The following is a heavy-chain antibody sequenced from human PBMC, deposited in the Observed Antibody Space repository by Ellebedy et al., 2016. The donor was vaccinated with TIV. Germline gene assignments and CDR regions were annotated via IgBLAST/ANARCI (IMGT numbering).Heavy chain of an antibody. Sequence: SETLSLTXTVSGGSISSSSYYWGWIRQPPGKGLEWIGSIYYSGSTYYNPSLKSRVTISVDTSKNQFSLKLSSVTAADTAVYYCAREGEPPVLLQSLWFGRPGWFDPWGQGTLVTVSS. CDR3: AREGEPPVLLQSLWFGRPGWFDP. V-gene: IGHV4-39*02. D-gene: IGHD3-10*01. CDR1: GGSISSSSYY. CDR2: IYYSGST. J-gene: IGHJ5*02.